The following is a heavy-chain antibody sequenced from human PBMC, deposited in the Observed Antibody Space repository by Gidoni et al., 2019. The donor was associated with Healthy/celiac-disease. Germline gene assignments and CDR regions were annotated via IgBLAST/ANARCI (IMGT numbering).Heavy chain of an antibody. CDR1: GFTFSSYG. J-gene: IGHJ4*02. D-gene: IGHD1-7*01. Sequence: QVQLVESGGGVVQPGRSLRLSCAASGFTFSSYGMPWVRQAPGKGLEWVAVIWYDGSNKYYAASVKGRFTISRDNSKNTLYLQMNSLRAEDTAVYYCARDVGITGTTPVYWGQGTLVTVSS. V-gene: IGHV3-33*01. CDR3: ARDVGITGTTPVY. CDR2: IWYDGSNK.